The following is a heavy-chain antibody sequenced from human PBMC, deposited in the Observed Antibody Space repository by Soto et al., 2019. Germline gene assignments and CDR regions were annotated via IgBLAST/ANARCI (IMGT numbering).Heavy chain of an antibody. D-gene: IGHD3-10*01. CDR2: IIPIFGTA. Sequence: GASVKVSCKASGGTFSSNAISWVRQAPGPGXEWMGGIIPIFGTANYAQKFQGRVTFTVDESTSTAYMELSSLRSEDTAVYYCARDKAGRRFGELLGGMGFWGQGTTVTVSS. V-gene: IGHV1-69*13. CDR3: ARDKAGRRFGELLGGMGF. J-gene: IGHJ6*02. CDR1: GGTFSSNA.